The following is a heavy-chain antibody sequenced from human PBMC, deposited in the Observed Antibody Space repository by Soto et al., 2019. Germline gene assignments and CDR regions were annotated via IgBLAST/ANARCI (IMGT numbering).Heavy chain of an antibody. Sequence: SETLSLTCTVSGGSISSYYWSWIRQPPGKGLEWIGYIYYSGSTNYNPSLKSRVTISVDTSKNQFSLKLSSVTAADTAVYYCARGGKYYYDSSGYFDYWGQGTLVTVSS. V-gene: IGHV4-59*01. J-gene: IGHJ4*02. CDR1: GGSISSYY. D-gene: IGHD3-22*01. CDR3: ARGGKYYYDSSGYFDY. CDR2: IYYSGST.